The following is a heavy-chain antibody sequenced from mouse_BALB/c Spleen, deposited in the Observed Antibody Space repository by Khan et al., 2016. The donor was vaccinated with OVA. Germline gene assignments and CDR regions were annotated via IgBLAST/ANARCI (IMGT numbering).Heavy chain of an antibody. CDR2: IDPFSGAT. CDR1: GYSFTSYY. D-gene: IGHD2-2*01. J-gene: IGHJ3*01. V-gene: IGHV1-31*01. CDR3: TRHGYVAWFTY. Sequence: EVQLQESGPELMKPVASVKISCKASGYSFTSYYIHWMIESHGTSLEWIGYIDPFSGATTYNQKFKGKATLTVDKSSNTAYIHLRNLTSEDSAVYYCTRHGYVAWFTYWGQGTLVTVSA.